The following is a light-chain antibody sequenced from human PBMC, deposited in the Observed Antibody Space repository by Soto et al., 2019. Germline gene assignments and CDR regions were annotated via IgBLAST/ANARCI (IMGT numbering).Light chain of an antibody. CDR3: QQSDSTPIT. CDR2: AAS. Sequence: DIQMTQSPSSLSASVGDRVTITCRASQSISSYLNWYQQKPGKAPKLLIYAASSLQSGVPSRFSGSGSGTDFTLTISSLQPEDFATDYCQQSDSTPITFGGGTKVEIK. CDR1: QSISSY. J-gene: IGKJ4*01. V-gene: IGKV1-39*01.